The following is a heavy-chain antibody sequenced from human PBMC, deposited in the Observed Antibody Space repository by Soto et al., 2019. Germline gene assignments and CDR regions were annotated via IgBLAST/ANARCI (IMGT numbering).Heavy chain of an antibody. CDR1: GGSVISGGDY. CDR2: IYSSGST. CDR3: ASGEAEGPVFDY. Sequence: QVQLQESRPGLVKPSQTLSLTCSVSGGSVISGGDYWSWIRQHPGKGLEWIGYIYSSGSTSYNPYLKSRGTISVDTSKNQFSLKLSSVTAADTAVYYCASGEAEGPVFDYWGQGTLVTVSS. J-gene: IGHJ4*02. V-gene: IGHV4-31*03.